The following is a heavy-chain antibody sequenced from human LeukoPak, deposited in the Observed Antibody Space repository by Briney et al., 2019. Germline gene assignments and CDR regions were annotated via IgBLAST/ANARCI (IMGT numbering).Heavy chain of an antibody. J-gene: IGHJ4*02. D-gene: IGHD2-15*01. CDR3: ARDDIGYCSGGSCYRGDY. V-gene: IGHV3-66*01. Sequence: GGSLRLSCAASGFTVSSNYMSWVRQAPGKGLEWVSVIYSGGSTYYADSVKVRFTISRDNSKNTLYLQMNSLRAEDTAVYYCARDDIGYCSGGSCYRGDYWGQGTLVTVSS. CDR1: GFTVSSNY. CDR2: IYSGGST.